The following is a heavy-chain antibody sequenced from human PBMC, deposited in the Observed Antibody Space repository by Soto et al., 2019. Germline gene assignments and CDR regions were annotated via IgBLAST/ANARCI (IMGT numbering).Heavy chain of an antibody. CDR2: INHSGST. D-gene: IGHD4-17*01. CDR3: ARSYGGNSGTFDF. V-gene: IGHV4-34*01. CDR1: GGSFSGYY. Sequence: QVRLQQWGAGLLKPSETLSLTCAVYGGSFSGYYWSWIRQPPGKGLECIGEINHSGSTNYNPSLKSRVTISVDTSKNQFSLKLSSVTAADTAVYYCARSYGGNSGTFDFWGQGTLVTVSS. J-gene: IGHJ4*02.